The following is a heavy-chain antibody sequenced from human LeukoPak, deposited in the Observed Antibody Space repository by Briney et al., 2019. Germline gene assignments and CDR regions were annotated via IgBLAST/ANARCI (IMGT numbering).Heavy chain of an antibody. CDR3: GRVIAGAIDY. V-gene: IGHV3-7*01. Sequence: PGGSLRLSCAASGFSFSSYEMNWVRQAPGKGLEWVANINLDGSERFYVDFVKGRFTISRDNADNSMYLQMNSLRAEDTAVYYCGRVIAGAIDYWGQGTPVTVSS. CDR2: INLDGSER. D-gene: IGHD6-13*01. J-gene: IGHJ4*02. CDR1: GFSFSSYE.